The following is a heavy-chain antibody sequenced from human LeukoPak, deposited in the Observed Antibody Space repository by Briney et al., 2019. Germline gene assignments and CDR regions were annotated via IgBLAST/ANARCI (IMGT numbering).Heavy chain of an antibody. D-gene: IGHD2-15*01. J-gene: IGHJ6*02. CDR1: GFTFSSYW. V-gene: IGHV3-7*01. CDR3: ARDRVDIVVVVADYYGMDV. Sequence: GGSLRLSCAASGFTFSSYWMSWVRQAPGKGLEWVANIKQDGSEKYYVDSVKGRFTISRDNAKNSLYLQMNSLRAEDTAVYYCARDRVDIVVVVADYYGMDVWGQGTTVTVPS. CDR2: IKQDGSEK.